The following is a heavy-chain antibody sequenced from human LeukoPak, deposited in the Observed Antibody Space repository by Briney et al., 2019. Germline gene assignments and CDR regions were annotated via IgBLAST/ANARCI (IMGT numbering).Heavy chain of an antibody. V-gene: IGHV3-9*01. CDR1: GFTFDDYA. Sequence: GRSLRLSCAASGFTFDDYAMHWVRQAPGKGLERVSGISWNSGSIGYADSVKGRFTISRDNAKNSLYLQMNSLRAEDTALYYCAKDMLSSGWYPDYWGQGTLVTVSS. D-gene: IGHD6-19*01. J-gene: IGHJ4*02. CDR3: AKDMLSSGWYPDY. CDR2: ISWNSGSI.